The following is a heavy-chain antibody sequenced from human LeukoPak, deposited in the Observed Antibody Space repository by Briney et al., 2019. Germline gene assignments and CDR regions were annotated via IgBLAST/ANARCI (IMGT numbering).Heavy chain of an antibody. Sequence: PGGSLRLSCAASGFTFSSYAMSWVRQAPGKGLEWVSAISGSGGSTYYADSVKGRFTISRDNSKNTLYLQMNSLRAEHTAVYYCAKPPRYYYDSSGYYYSDYWGQGTLVTVSS. CDR2: ISGSGGST. CDR1: GFTFSSYA. CDR3: AKPPRYYYDSSGYYYSDY. V-gene: IGHV3-23*01. D-gene: IGHD3-22*01. J-gene: IGHJ4*02.